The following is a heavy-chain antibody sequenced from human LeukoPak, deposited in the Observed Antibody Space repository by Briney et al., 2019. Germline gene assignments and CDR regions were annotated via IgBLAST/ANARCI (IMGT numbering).Heavy chain of an antibody. CDR3: ARDGGDYDILTGYSEAFDI. V-gene: IGHV3-21*04. CDR2: ISSSSSYI. D-gene: IGHD3-9*01. Sequence: PGGSLRLSCAASGFTFSSYGMHWVRQAPGKGLEWVSFISSSSSYIYYADSVKGRFTISRDNAKNSLYLQMNSLRAEDTALYYCARDGGDYDILTGYSEAFDIWGQGTMVTVSS. J-gene: IGHJ3*02. CDR1: GFTFSSYG.